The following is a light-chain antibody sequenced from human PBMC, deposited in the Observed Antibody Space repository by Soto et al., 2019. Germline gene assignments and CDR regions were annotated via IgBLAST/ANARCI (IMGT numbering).Light chain of an antibody. CDR1: QTISNT. CDR3: QYYNNWLAT. J-gene: IGKJ4*01. V-gene: IGKV3-15*01. CDR2: AAS. Sequence: EIVMTQSPTTLSVSPGDKVSLYCRANQTISNTLAWYQQKPGQAPRLLIYAASTRATGVSARFSGSGSGTEFTLTISSLQSEDFTIYYCQYYNNWLATFGGGTKADIK.